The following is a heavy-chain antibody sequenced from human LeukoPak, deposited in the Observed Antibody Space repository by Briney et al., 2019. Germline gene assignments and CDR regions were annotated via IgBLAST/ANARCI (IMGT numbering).Heavy chain of an antibody. D-gene: IGHD1-26*01. CDR3: ARHQYSGSLDRAFDV. V-gene: IGHV4-59*08. CDR1: GGSISNYF. J-gene: IGHJ3*01. CDR2: IYYSGNT. Sequence: PSETLSLTCTGSGGSISNYFWSWIRQPPGNGLEWIGYIYYSGNTNYNPSLKSRATMSVDTSKNQFSLRLSSVTAADTAVYYCARHQYSGSLDRAFDVWGQGTMVTVSS.